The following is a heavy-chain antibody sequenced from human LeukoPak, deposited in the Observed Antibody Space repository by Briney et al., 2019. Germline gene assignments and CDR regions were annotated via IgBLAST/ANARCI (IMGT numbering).Heavy chain of an antibody. CDR1: GFIVSNCG. V-gene: IGHV3-23*01. CDR3: AKDSSSRGWVFDY. Sequence: QPGGSLRLSCAASGFIVSNCGMNWVRQAPGKGLEWVSAISGSGGTTYYADAVKGRFTISRDNSKTTLYLQMNSLRDDTTAVYYCAKDSSSRGWVFDYWGQGTLVTVSS. J-gene: IGHJ4*02. D-gene: IGHD3-10*01. CDR2: ISGSGGTT.